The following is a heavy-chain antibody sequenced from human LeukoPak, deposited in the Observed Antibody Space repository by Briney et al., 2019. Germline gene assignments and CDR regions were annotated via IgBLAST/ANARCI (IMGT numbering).Heavy chain of an antibody. Sequence: SVKVSXKASGGTFSSYAISWVRQAPGQGLEWMGGIIPIFGTANYAQKFQGRVTITTDESTSTAYMELSSLRSEDTAVYYCARAGEQIGYYFDYWGQGTLVTVSS. CDR3: ARAGEQIGYYFDY. CDR1: GGTFSSYA. CDR2: IIPIFGTA. V-gene: IGHV1-69*05. J-gene: IGHJ4*02. D-gene: IGHD4-17*01.